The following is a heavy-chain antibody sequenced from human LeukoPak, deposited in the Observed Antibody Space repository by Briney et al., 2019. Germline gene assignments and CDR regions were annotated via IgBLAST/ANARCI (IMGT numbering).Heavy chain of an antibody. CDR3: ARSYYYDSSGSPPLDY. CDR2: IYPGDSDT. CDR1: GYSFTSYW. J-gene: IGHJ4*02. D-gene: IGHD3-22*01. V-gene: IGHV5-51*01. Sequence: GESLKISCKGSGYSFTSYWIGWVRQMPGKGLEWMGIIYPGDSDTRYSTSFQGQVTISADKSIRTAYLQWSSLKASDTAMYYCARSYYYDSSGSPPLDYWGQGALVTVSS.